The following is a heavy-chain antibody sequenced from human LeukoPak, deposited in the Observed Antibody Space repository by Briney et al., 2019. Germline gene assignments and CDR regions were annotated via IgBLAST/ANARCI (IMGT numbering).Heavy chain of an antibody. CDR3: ARALTMVRGKYFDY. CDR2: IYYSGST. V-gene: IGHV4-61*05. CDR1: GGSISSSSYY. Sequence: SETLSLTCTVSGGSISSSSYYWGWIRQPPGKGLEWIGYIYYSGSTNYNPSLKSRVTISVDTSKNQFSLKLSSVTAADTAVYYCARALTMVRGKYFDYWGQGTLVTVSS. J-gene: IGHJ4*02. D-gene: IGHD3-10*01.